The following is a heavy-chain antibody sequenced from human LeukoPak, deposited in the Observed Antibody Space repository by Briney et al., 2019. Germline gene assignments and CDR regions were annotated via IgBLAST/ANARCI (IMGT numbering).Heavy chain of an antibody. CDR1: GIIFSGYA. D-gene: IGHD2-2*01. J-gene: IGHJ4*02. V-gene: IGHV3-23*01. CDR2: VTGDGDTT. Sequence: GGSLRLSCAASGIIFSGYAMSWVRQAPGKGLEWVSSVTGDGDTTYYADSVKGRFTISRDNSKNTLSLQMSGLRAEDTALYYCAKVFSRSFDYWGQGTPVTVSS. CDR3: AKVFSRSFDY.